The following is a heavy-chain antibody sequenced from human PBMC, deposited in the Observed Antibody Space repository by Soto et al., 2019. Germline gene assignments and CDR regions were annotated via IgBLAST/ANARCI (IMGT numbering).Heavy chain of an antibody. D-gene: IGHD3-22*01. CDR1: GGTFSSYA. CDR3: ARERPIYDSSGYYP. CDR2: IIPIFGTA. V-gene: IGHV1-69*12. Sequence: QVQLVQSGAEVKKPGSSVKVSCKASGGTFSSYAISWVRQAPGQGLEWMGGIIPIFGTANYAQKFQGRVTXXAXEXXSTAYMELSSLRSEDTAGYYWARERPIYDSSGYYPWGQGTLVTVSS. J-gene: IGHJ5*02.